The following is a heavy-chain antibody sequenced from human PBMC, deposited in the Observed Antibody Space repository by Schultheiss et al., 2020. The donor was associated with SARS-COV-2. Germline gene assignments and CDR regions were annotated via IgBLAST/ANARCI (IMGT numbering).Heavy chain of an antibody. J-gene: IGHJ4*02. Sequence: SETLSLTCNVFGESFTGYYWAWIRQPPGKGLEWIGEIIHSGNVNYNPSLKSRVTISVDTSKNQFSLKLSSVTAADTAVYYCARGRACSSTSCLIDYWGQGTLVTVSS. CDR3: ARGRACSSTSCLIDY. V-gene: IGHV4-34*01. CDR2: IIHSGNV. CDR1: GESFTGYY. D-gene: IGHD2-2*01.